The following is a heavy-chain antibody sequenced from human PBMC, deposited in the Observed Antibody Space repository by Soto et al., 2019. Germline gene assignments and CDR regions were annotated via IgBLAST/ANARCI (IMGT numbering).Heavy chain of an antibody. CDR3: ARGSDFWSGHKPGDYYYYGMDV. Sequence: SETLSLTCTLSGGSISSGGYYCSWIRQHPGKGLEWIGYIYYSGSTYYNPSLKSRVTISVDTSKNQFSLKLSSVTAAETAVYYCARGSDFWSGHKPGDYYYYGMDVWGQGTTVTVSS. CDR2: IYYSGST. D-gene: IGHD3-3*01. V-gene: IGHV4-31*03. J-gene: IGHJ6*02. CDR1: GGSISSGGYY.